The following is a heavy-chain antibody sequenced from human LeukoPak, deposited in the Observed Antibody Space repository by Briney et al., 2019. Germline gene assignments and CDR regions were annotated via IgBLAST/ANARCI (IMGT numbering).Heavy chain of an antibody. V-gene: IGHV3-21*01. D-gene: IGHD3-22*01. CDR3: AREPYYYDSSGYYSLHYFDY. CDR2: ISSSSSYI. Sequence: GGSLRLSCAASGFTFSSYSMNWVRQAPGKGLEWVSSISSSSSYIYYADSVKGRFTISRDNAKNTLYLQMNSLRAEDTAVYYCAREPYYYDSSGYYSLHYFDYWGQGTLVTVSS. CDR1: GFTFSSYS. J-gene: IGHJ4*02.